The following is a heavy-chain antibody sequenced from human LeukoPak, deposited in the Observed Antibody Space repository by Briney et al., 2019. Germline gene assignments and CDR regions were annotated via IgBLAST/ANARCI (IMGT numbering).Heavy chain of an antibody. CDR1: GFTFSSYA. J-gene: IGHJ4*02. Sequence: PGGSLRLSCAASGFTFSSYALSWVRQAPGKGLEWVSGISGSGGSTYYADSVKGRFTISRDNAKNSLYLQMNSLRAEDTAVYFCATVQGSYSPLDYWGQGTLVTVSS. V-gene: IGHV3-23*01. CDR2: ISGSGGST. CDR3: ATVQGSYSPLDY. D-gene: IGHD1-26*01.